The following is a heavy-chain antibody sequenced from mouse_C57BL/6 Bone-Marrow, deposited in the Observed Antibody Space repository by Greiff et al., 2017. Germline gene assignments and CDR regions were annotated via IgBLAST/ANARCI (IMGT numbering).Heavy chain of an antibody. CDR2: INPNSGST. Sequence: VQLQQPGAELVKPGASVKLSCKASGYTFTSYWMHWVKQRPGQGLEWIGMINPNSGSTNYNEKFKSKATLTVDKSSSTAYMQLSSLTSEDSAVYYCASAVSYDGYWGALDYWGQGTSVTVSS. CDR1: GYTFTSYW. CDR3: ASAVSYDGYWGALDY. J-gene: IGHJ4*01. V-gene: IGHV1-64*01. D-gene: IGHD2-3*01.